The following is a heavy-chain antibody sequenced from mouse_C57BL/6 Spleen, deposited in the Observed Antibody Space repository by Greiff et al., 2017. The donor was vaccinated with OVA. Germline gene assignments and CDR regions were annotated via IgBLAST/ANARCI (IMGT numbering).Heavy chain of an antibody. CDR2: INPYNGGT. Sequence: VHVKQSGPVLVKPGASVTMSCKASGYTFTDYYMNWVKQSHGKSLEWIGVINPYNGGTSYNQKFKGKATLTVDKSSSTAYMELNSLTSEDSAVYYCAREGSSYGMDDWGKGTSVTVSS. CDR3: AREGSSYGMDD. V-gene: IGHV1-19*01. D-gene: IGHD1-1*01. J-gene: IGHJ4*01. CDR1: GYTFTDYY.